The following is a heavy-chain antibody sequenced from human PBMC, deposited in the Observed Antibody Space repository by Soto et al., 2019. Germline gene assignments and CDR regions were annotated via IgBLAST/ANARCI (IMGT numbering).Heavy chain of an antibody. CDR2: VSGNGDVT. V-gene: IGHV3-23*01. D-gene: IGHD4-17*01. Sequence: EVQLTESGGGLAQPGGSLRLSCEGSGFTFSDFAISWVRQAPGKGLEWVSVVSGNGDVTVYADSVKGRFATSRDNSKNTMFLQMNSLTAEDTAIYYCATDGIQTVTFDYWGRGTLVTVSS. CDR1: GFTFSDFA. J-gene: IGHJ4*01. CDR3: ATDGIQTVTFDY.